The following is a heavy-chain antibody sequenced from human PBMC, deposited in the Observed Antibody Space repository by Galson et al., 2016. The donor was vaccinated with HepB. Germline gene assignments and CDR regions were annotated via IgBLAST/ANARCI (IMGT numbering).Heavy chain of an antibody. Sequence: CAISGDSVSSNSVIWNWIRQSPSRGLEWLGRTYYRSKWYSDYATSVKSRIIFKPDTPKNQVSLQLNSVTPEDTAVYSCARDWGGIYGSSTSFDYWGEGTLVIVAS. CDR1: GDSVSSNSVI. V-gene: IGHV6-1*01. J-gene: IGHJ4*02. D-gene: IGHD6-13*01. CDR3: ARDWGGIYGSSTSFDY. CDR2: TYYRSKWYS.